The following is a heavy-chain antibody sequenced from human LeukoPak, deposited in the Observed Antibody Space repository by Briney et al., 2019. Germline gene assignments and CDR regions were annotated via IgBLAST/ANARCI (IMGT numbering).Heavy chain of an antibody. V-gene: IGHV3-7*05. J-gene: IGHJ4*02. CDR2: IKEEGSEK. D-gene: IGHD6-19*01. CDR1: GFTFSTYW. CDR3: NTGPWWQWLVNAHGMFDY. Sequence: PGGSLRLSCAATGFTFSTYWMSWVRQAPGKGLEWVANIKEEGSEKNYVDSVKGRLTISRDNAKNSVYLQMNSLKSEDTAVYYCNTGPWWQWLVNAHGMFDYWGQGTLVTVSS.